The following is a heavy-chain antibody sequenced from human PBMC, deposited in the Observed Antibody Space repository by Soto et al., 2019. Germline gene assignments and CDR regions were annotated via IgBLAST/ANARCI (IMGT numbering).Heavy chain of an antibody. D-gene: IGHD3-22*01. V-gene: IGHV5-10-1*01. CDR1: GYSFTSYW. J-gene: IGHJ6*02. CDR3: ARQGYYYYDSSGYYKNYYYYGMDV. CDR2: IDPSDSYT. Sequence: GESLKISCKGSGYSFTSYWISWVRQVPGKGLEWMGRIDPSDSYTNYSPSFQGHVTISADKSISTAYLQWSSLKASDTAMYYCARQGYYYYDSSGYYKNYYYYGMDVWGQGTTVTVSS.